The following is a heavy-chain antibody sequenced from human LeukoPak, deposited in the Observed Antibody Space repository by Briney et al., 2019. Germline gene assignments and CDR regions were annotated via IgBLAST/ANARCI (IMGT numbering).Heavy chain of an antibody. CDR3: ARGSGVQVWSSLDY. CDR2: ISSSGSYI. V-gene: IGHV3-21*01. D-gene: IGHD3-10*01. J-gene: IGHJ4*02. Sequence: GGSLRLSCAASGFTFSSYSVNWVRQAPGKGLAWVSSISSSGSYIYYADSVKGRFTFSSDNAKTSLYLQMNSLRAEDTAVYYCARGSGVQVWSSLDYWGQGTLVTVSS. CDR1: GFTFSSYS.